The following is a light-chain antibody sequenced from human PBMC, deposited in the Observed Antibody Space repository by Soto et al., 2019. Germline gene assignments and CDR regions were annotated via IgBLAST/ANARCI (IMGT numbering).Light chain of an antibody. Sequence: IQMTQSPSSVSASVGDTVTLSCQTSHGVSGWLAWYQQKPGKAPTLLIYTVSNLQSGVPSRFSGSGSGTDFSITITNLQPEDFATYFWQQGKSFPFTFGPGTKVEVK. CDR1: HGVSGW. CDR3: QQGKSFPFT. CDR2: TVS. J-gene: IGKJ3*01. V-gene: IGKV1-12*01.